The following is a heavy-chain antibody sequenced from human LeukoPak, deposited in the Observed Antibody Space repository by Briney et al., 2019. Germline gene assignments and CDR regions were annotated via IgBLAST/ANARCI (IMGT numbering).Heavy chain of an antibody. V-gene: IGHV3-74*01. D-gene: IGHD2/OR15-2a*01. CDR2: VDVHGQGT. CDR3: ARSDYDSTTFFYPLDL. J-gene: IGHJ5*02. CDR1: GFTFSSYW. Sequence: PGRSLRLSCAASGFTFSSYWMHWVRQAPGKGPVWVSRVDVHGQGTAYADSVKGRFTISRDNAKHTLSLQMNRLSAKDTAVYYCARSDYDSTTFFYPLDLWGQGTLVTVSS.